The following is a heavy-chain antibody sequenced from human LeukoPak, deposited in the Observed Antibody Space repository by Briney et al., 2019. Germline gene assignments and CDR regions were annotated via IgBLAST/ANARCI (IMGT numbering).Heavy chain of an antibody. Sequence: SETLSLTCTVSGGSISGSYWSWLRQPPGKGLEWIGYIYYGGSTNYNASLKNRVTISVDTSKNQFSPKLSSVTAADTAVYYCARAPTGYWGQGNLVTVSS. CDR2: IYYGGST. CDR3: ARAPTGY. D-gene: IGHD4-17*01. CDR1: GGSISGSY. V-gene: IGHV4-59*12. J-gene: IGHJ4*02.